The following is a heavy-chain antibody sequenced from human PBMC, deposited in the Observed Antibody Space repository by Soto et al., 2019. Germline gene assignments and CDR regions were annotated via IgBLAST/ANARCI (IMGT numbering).Heavy chain of an antibody. J-gene: IGHJ6*02. D-gene: IGHD6-25*01. V-gene: IGHV3-43*01. Sequence: GGALRLSCAASGFNFHDYTIHWVRQSPGKGLEWVSFITWDGGSIYYADSVKGRFTISRDNSKNSLTLEMNSLRSEDSGVYYCAKGGFGGYGMDVWGQGTTVTVSS. CDR2: ITWDGGSI. CDR1: GFNFHDYT. CDR3: AKGGFGGYGMDV.